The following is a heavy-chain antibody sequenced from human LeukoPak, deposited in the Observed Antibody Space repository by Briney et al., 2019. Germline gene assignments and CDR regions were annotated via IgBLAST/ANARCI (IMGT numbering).Heavy chain of an antibody. CDR2: IKQDGSEK. Sequence: QPGGSLRLSCAASGFTFSSYWMSWVRQAPGKGLEWVANIKQDGSEKYYVDSVKGRFTISRDNAKNSLYLQMNSLRAEDTAVYYCAKDPSGYSGYTDCWGQGTLVTVSP. CDR3: AKDPSGYSGYTDC. J-gene: IGHJ4*02. D-gene: IGHD5-12*01. CDR1: GFTFSSYW. V-gene: IGHV3-7*01.